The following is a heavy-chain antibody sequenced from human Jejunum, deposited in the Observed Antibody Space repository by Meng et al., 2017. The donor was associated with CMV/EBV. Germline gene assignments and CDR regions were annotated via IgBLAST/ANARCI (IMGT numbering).Heavy chain of an antibody. Sequence: EAQLVESGGGLIQPGGSLRLSFAASAFTVSSNYMNWVRQAPGKGLEWVSVIYNGDNTNYAESVRGRFTISRDNSKNTLYLQMNSLRAEDTAVYYCAGGAVWLVYEYWGQGTLVTVSS. CDR3: AGGAVWLVYEY. J-gene: IGHJ4*02. CDR1: AFTVSSNY. V-gene: IGHV3-53*01. D-gene: IGHD5-12*01. CDR2: IYNGDNT.